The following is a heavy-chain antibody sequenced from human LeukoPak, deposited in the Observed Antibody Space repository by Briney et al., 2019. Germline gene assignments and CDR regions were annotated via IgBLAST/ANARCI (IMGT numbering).Heavy chain of an antibody. J-gene: IGHJ3*02. CDR3: ASRTTFIVVATPHDAFDI. CDR2: INHSGST. CDR1: GGSFSGYY. V-gene: IGHV4-34*01. D-gene: IGHD3-22*01. Sequence: SETLSLTGAVYGGSFSGYYWSWIRQPPGKGLEWIGEINHSGSTNYNPSLKSRVILSVDTSKNQFSLRLSSVTAADTALYYCASRTTFIVVATPHDAFDIWGQGTMVTVSS.